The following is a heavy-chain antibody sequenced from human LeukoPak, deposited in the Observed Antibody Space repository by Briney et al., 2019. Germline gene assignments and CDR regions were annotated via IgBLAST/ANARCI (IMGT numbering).Heavy chain of an antibody. V-gene: IGHV1-69*05. D-gene: IGHD4-17*01. J-gene: IGHJ4*02. CDR3: ARGKWGPDYGDYWSDFRPLYFDY. CDR1: GGTFSSHA. Sequence: SVKVSCKASGGTFSSHAISWVRQAPGQGLEWMGGIIPIFGTANYAQKFQGRVTITTDESTSTAYMELSSLRSEDTAVYYCARGKWGPDYGDYWSDFRPLYFDYWGQGTLVTVSS. CDR2: IIPIFGTA.